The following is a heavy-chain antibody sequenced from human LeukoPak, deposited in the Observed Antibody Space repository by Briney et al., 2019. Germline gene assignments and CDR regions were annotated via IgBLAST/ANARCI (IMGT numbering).Heavy chain of an antibody. CDR3: AREKPLGITMIVPLSAFDI. D-gene: IGHD3-22*01. V-gene: IGHV1-69*13. CDR1: GGTFSSYA. CDR2: TIPIFGTA. J-gene: IGHJ3*02. Sequence: SVKVSCKASGGTFSSYAISWVRQAPGQGLEWMGGTIPIFGTANYAQKFQGRVTITADESTSTAYMELSSLRSEDTAVYYCAREKPLGITMIVPLSAFDIWGQGTMVTVSS.